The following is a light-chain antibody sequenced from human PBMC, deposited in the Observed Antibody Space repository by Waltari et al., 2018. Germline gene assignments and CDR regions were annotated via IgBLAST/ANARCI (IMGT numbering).Light chain of an antibody. J-gene: IGLJ2*01. CDR2: DVS. CDR1: NTDVGGYNY. Sequence: QSALTHPASVSGSPGQSITISCTGTNTDVGGYNYVSWYQQHPGKAPKLMIYDVSNRPSGVSNRFSGSKSGNTASLTISGLQAEDEADYYCSSYISSSTLELFGGGTSLTVL. CDR3: SSYISSSTLEL. V-gene: IGLV2-14*03.